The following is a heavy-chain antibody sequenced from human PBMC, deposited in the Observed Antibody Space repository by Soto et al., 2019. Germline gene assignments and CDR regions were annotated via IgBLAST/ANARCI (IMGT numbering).Heavy chain of an antibody. J-gene: IGHJ5*02. D-gene: IGHD6-6*01. V-gene: IGHV3-21*01. CDR3: ATGGGQLAPYKWFDP. Sequence: GGSLRLSCAACGFTFSSYSINWVRQAPWKGLEWVSSISSSSYIYYADSVKGRFTISRDKAKNSLYLQMNSLRAEDTAVYYCATGGGQLAPYKWFDPCGQGTLVTVCS. CDR2: ISSSSYI. CDR1: GFTFSSYS.